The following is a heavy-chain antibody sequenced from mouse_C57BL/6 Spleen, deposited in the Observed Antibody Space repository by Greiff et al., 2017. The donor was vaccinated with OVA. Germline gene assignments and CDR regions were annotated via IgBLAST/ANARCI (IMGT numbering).Heavy chain of an antibody. CDR2: ISGGGGNT. V-gene: IGHV5-9*01. CDR1: GFTFSSYT. Sequence: EVQLVESGGGLVKPGGSLKLSCAASGFTFSSYTMSWVRQTPEKRLEWVATISGGGGNTYYPDSVKGRFTISRDNAKNTLYLQMSSLRSEDTALYYCARRDGSSYYFDYWGQGTTLTVSS. CDR3: ARRDGSSYYFDY. D-gene: IGHD1-1*01. J-gene: IGHJ2*01.